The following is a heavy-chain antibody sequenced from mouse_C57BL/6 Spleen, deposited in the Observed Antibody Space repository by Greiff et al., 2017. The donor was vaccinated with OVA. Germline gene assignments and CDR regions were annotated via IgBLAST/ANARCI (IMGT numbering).Heavy chain of an antibody. J-gene: IGHJ4*01. CDR3: ARSSGY. CDR1: GYAFSSSW. D-gene: IGHD3-1*01. V-gene: IGHV1-82*01. CDR2: IYPGDGDT. Sequence: QVQLQQSGPELVKPGASVKISCKASGYAFSSSWMNWVKQRPGKGLEWIGRIYPGDGDTNYNGKFKGKATLTADNSSSTAYMQLSSLTSEDSAVYFCARSSGYWGQGTSVTVSS.